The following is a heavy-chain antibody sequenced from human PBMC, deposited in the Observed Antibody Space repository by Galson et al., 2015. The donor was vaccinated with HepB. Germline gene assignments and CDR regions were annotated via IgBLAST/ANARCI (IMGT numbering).Heavy chain of an antibody. CDR3: ARDSTVVVPAAIRGYYYYGMDV. CDR2: ISYDGSNK. CDR1: GLTFSSYA. J-gene: IGHJ6*02. V-gene: IGHV3-30-3*01. D-gene: IGHD2-2*02. Sequence: SLRLSCAASGLTFSSYAMHWVRQAPGKGLEWVAVISYDGSNKYYADSVKGRFTISRDNSKNTLYLQMNSLRAEDTAVYYCARDSTVVVPAAIRGYYYYGMDVWGQGTTVTVSS.